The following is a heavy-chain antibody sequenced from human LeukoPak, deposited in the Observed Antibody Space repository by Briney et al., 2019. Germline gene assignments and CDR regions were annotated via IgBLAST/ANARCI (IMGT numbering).Heavy chain of an antibody. J-gene: IGHJ4*02. Sequence: SETLSLTCAVYGGSFSGYYWSWIRQPPGRGLEWIGEINHSGSTNYNPSLKSRVTISVDTSKNQFSLRLSSVTAADTAVYYCARGSDYYDSSGYYYFDYWGQGTLVTVSS. CDR2: INHSGST. CDR3: ARGSDYYDSSGYYYFDY. D-gene: IGHD3-22*01. CDR1: GGSFSGYY. V-gene: IGHV4-34*01.